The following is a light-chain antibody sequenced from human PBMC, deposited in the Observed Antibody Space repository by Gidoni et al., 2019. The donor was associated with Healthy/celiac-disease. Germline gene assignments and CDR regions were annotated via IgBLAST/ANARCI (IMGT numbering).Light chain of an antibody. Sequence: IVFTQSPGTLSLSPGERANLSCRASQSVSSSYLAWYQQKPGQAPRLLIYGASSRATGIPDRFIGSGSGTDFTLTISRLEPEDFAVYYCQQYGRSPWTFGQGTKVEIK. J-gene: IGKJ1*01. CDR1: QSVSSSY. V-gene: IGKV3-20*01. CDR2: GAS. CDR3: QQYGRSPWT.